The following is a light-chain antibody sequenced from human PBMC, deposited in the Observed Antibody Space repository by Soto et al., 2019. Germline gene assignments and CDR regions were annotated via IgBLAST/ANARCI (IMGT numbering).Light chain of an antibody. V-gene: IGKV1-5*01. CDR2: DAS. CDR1: QSISSW. J-gene: IGKJ1*01. CDR3: QEYTTYSRT. Sequence: DIQITQSPSTLSAPVGDRVTITCRASQSISSWLAWYQQKPGKAPKVLIYDASTLEIGVPSRFSGGGSGTEFTLTITTLQPDDFATYYCQEYTTYSRTFGQGTKVEVK.